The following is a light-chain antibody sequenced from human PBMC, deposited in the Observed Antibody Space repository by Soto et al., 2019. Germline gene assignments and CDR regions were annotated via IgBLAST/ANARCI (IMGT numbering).Light chain of an antibody. CDR3: QQFHYWWT. J-gene: IGKJ1*01. V-gene: IGKV3-15*01. CDR2: DAS. Sequence: NVMTPSTDTLSVTPGEQAPLSCRASQNIDNKLVWYQQKPGQVPRLLIYDASTRATGIPARFSGSGSGTEFTLTISSLQSEDFAFYYCQQFHYWWTFGQGTKVDIK. CDR1: QNIDNK.